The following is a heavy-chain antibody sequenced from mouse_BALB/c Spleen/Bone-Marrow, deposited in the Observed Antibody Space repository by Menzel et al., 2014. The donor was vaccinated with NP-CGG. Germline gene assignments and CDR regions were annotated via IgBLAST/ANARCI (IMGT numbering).Heavy chain of an antibody. V-gene: IGHV3-8*02. J-gene: IGHJ4*01. CDR3: ARYKGFHWGMDY. D-gene: IGHD1-2*01. CDR1: GDSITSGY. CDR2: ISYSGST. Sequence: VQLQQSGPSLVKPSQTLSLTCSVTGDSITSGYWNWIRKFPGNKLEYMGYISYSGSTYYNPSLKSRISITRDTSKNXYYLQLISVTTEDTATFYCARYKGFHWGMDYWGQGTSVTVSS.